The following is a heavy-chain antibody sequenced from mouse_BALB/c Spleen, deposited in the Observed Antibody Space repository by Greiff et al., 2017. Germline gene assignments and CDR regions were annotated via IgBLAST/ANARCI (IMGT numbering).Heavy chain of an antibody. Sequence: VQLVESGPGLVAPSQSLSITCTVSGFSLTSYGVHWVRQPPGKGLEWLGVIWAGGSTNYNSALMSRLSISKDNSKSQVFLKMNSLQTDDTAMYYCARVYGNGAWFAYWGQGTLVTVSA. D-gene: IGHD2-1*01. V-gene: IGHV2-9*02. CDR1: GFSLTSYG. J-gene: IGHJ3*01. CDR3: ARVYGNGAWFAY. CDR2: IWAGGST.